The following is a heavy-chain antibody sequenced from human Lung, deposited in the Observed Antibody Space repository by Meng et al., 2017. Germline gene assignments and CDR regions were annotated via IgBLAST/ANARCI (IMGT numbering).Heavy chain of an antibody. D-gene: IGHD5-18*01. Sequence: VQLEESGGGVGQPGRSLRLSCSASGFSFSLYDMHWVRQAPGRGLEWLALVSYDRTKKYYSDSVRGRFTISRDNSKSTLYLQMNSLRAEDTAVYYCAKANTYADSWGQGTLVTVSS. V-gene: IGHV3-30*18. CDR2: VSYDRTKK. CDR3: AKANTYADS. CDR1: GFSFSLYD. J-gene: IGHJ5*01.